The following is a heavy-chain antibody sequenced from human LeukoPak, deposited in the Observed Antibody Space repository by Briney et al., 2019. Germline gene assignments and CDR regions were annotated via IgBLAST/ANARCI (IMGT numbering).Heavy chain of an antibody. J-gene: IGHJ4*02. D-gene: IGHD1-1*01. CDR3: ARHLVVANRNDESEDYFDY. CDR2: IYTSGST. Sequence: SETLSLTCTVSGGSISSYYWSWIRRPPGKGLEWIGYIYTSGSTNYNPSLKSRVTISVDTSKNQFSLKLSSVTAADTAVYYCARHLVVANRNDESEDYFDYWGQGTLVTVSS. CDR1: GGSISSYY. V-gene: IGHV4-4*09.